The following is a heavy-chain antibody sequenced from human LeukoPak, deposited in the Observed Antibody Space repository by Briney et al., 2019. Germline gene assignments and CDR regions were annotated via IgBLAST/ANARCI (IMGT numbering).Heavy chain of an antibody. V-gene: IGHV4-61*01. J-gene: IGHJ4*02. CDR1: GGSISSGSYY. D-gene: IGHD2-15*01. CDR2: LYFSGST. CDR3: ARHWRHDYSGSYAFDY. Sequence: PSETLSLTCTVSGGSISSGSYYWSWIRQPPGKGLEWIGYLYFSGSTSYNPSLKSRVTISVDTSKNQLSLKLSSVTAADTAVYYCARHWRHDYSGSYAFDYWGQGTLVTVSS.